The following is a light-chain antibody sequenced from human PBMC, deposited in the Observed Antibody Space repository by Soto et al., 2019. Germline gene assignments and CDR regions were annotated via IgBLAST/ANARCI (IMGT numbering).Light chain of an antibody. J-gene: IGKJ1*01. CDR1: QTISSW. CDR3: QEYNNYWT. Sequence: DIQMTQSPSTLSGSVGDSVTSTCRASQTISSWLAWYQQKAGKAPKLLIYKASTLKSGVPSRFSGSGSGTEFTLTLSSLQPDDFATYYCQEYNNYWTFGQGTKVDIK. V-gene: IGKV1-5*03. CDR2: KAS.